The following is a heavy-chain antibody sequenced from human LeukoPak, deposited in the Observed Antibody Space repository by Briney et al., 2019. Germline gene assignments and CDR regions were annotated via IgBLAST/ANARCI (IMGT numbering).Heavy chain of an antibody. Sequence: SETLSLTCAVSGYSISSGYYWGWIRQPPGKGLEWIGSIYHNGNTYYNPSLKSRVTISVDTSKNQFSLKLSSVTAADTAVYYCATGRWLQLPFDYWGQGTLVTVSS. CDR3: ATGRWLQLPFDY. V-gene: IGHV4-38-2*01. CDR2: IYHNGNT. J-gene: IGHJ4*02. CDR1: GYSISSGYY. D-gene: IGHD5-24*01.